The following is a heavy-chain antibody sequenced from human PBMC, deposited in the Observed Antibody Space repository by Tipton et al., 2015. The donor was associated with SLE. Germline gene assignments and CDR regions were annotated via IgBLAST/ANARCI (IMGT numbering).Heavy chain of an antibody. CDR3: ARDLISGYYGSDY. D-gene: IGHD3-22*01. CDR2: IRYDGSNK. V-gene: IGHV3-30*02. J-gene: IGHJ4*02. Sequence: SLRLSCAASGITFSSYGMHWVRQAPGKGLEWVAFIRYDGSNKYYADSVKGRFTISRDNAKNSLYLQMNSLRAEDTAVYYCARDLISGYYGSDYWGQGTLVTVSS. CDR1: GITFSSYG.